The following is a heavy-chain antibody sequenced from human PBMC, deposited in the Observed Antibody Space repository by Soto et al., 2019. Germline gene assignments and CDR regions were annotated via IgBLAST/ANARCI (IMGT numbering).Heavy chain of an antibody. J-gene: IGHJ5*02. CDR2: IDPSDSYT. V-gene: IGHV5-10-1*01. Sequence: LGESLKISCNGSGYSFTSYWISWVRQMPGKGLEWMGRIDPSDSYTNYSPSFQGHVTISADKSISTAYLQWSSLKASDTAMYYCARHKEYRFDPWGQGTLVTVSS. CDR1: GYSFTSYW. CDR3: ARHKEYRFDP. D-gene: IGHD6-6*01.